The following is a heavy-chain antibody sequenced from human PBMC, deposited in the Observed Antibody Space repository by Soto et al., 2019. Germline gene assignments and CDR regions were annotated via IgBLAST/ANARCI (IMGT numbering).Heavy chain of an antibody. Sequence: QVQLVQSGAEVKKPGASVKVSCKASGYTFTSYAMHWVRQAPGQRLEWMGWINAGNGNTKYSQKFQGRVTITRDTSASTAYMELSSLRSEDTAVYYCARDGDYCTNGVCYYYYYYGMDVWGLGTTVTVSS. CDR1: GYTFTSYA. CDR3: ARDGDYCTNGVCYYYYYYGMDV. D-gene: IGHD2-8*01. CDR2: INAGNGNT. J-gene: IGHJ6*02. V-gene: IGHV1-3*01.